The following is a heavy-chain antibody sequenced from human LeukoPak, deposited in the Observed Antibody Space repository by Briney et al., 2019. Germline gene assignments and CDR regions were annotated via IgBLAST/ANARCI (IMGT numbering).Heavy chain of an antibody. CDR2: MNPNSGNT. Sequence: ASVKVSCKASGYTFTTYDINWVRQGTGQGLEWVGWMNPNSGNTGYAQKFQGRVTMTRNTSISTAYMELSSLRSEDTAVYYCATGGFGAIGGVYFWGQGTLVTVSS. CDR1: GYTFTTYD. V-gene: IGHV1-8*01. J-gene: IGHJ4*02. CDR3: ATGGFGAIGGVYF. D-gene: IGHD3-16*01.